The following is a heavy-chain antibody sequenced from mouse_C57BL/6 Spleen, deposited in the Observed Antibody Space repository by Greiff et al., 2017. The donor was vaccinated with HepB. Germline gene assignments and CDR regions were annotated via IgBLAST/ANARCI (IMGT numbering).Heavy chain of an antibody. CDR2: IYPGDGDT. CDR1: GYAFSSYW. Sequence: VQLQQSGAELVKPGASVKISCKASGYAFSSYWMNWVKQRPGKGLEWIGQIYPGDGDTNYNGKFKGKATLTTDKSSSTAYMQLSSLTSEDSAVYFCARSMVTTVPYFDYWGQSTTLTVSS. J-gene: IGHJ2*01. V-gene: IGHV1-80*01. D-gene: IGHD2-3*01. CDR3: ARSMVTTVPYFDY.